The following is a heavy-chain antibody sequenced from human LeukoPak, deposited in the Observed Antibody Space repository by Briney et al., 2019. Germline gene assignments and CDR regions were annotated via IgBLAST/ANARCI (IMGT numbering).Heavy chain of an antibody. D-gene: IGHD5-18*01. V-gene: IGHV3-49*04. CDR2: IRSKAYGGTT. Sequence: PGRSLRLSCTASGFTFGDHAMSWVRQAPGKGLEWVGFIRSKAYGGTTEYAASVKGRFTISRDDSKSIAYLQMNSLKTEDTAVYYCSRGPIQLWLHNAMGVWGQGTTVTVSS. CDR1: GFTFGDHA. J-gene: IGHJ6*02. CDR3: SRGPIQLWLHNAMGV.